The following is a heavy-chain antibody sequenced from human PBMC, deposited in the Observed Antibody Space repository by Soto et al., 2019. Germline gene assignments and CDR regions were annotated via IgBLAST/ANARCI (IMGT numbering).Heavy chain of an antibody. Sequence: GGSLRLSCAASGFTFSSYAMHWVRQAPGKGLEWVAVISYDGSNKYYADSVKGRFTISRDNSKNTLYLQMNSLRAEDTAVYYCARXIRVLRGVGATTSGIDYWGQGTLVTVSS. D-gene: IGHD1-26*01. J-gene: IGHJ4*02. CDR1: GFTFSSYA. V-gene: IGHV3-30-3*01. CDR2: ISYDGSNK. CDR3: ARXIRVLRGVGATTSGIDY.